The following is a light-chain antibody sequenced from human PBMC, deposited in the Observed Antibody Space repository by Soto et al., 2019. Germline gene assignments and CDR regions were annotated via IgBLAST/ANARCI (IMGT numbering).Light chain of an antibody. CDR1: QDIRSD. CDR3: LQDYNYPLT. Sequence: AIQMTQFPSSLSASVGDRVTITCRASQDIRSDLGWYQQRPGKAPNLLIYATSSLQSGVPSRFSGSGSGTDFTLTISSLQPEDFATYYCLQDYNYPLTFGGGTKADI. J-gene: IGKJ4*01. V-gene: IGKV1-6*01. CDR2: ATS.